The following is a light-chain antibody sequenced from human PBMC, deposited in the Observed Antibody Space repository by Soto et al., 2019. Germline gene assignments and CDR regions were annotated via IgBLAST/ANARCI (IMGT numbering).Light chain of an antibody. CDR1: QSVSSSY. J-gene: IGKJ1*01. CDR3: QQYGSSRT. CDR2: GAS. V-gene: IGKV3-20*01. Sequence: EIVLTQPPGTLSLSPGERATLSCRASQSVSSSYLAWYQQKPGQAPRLLIYGASSRATGIPDRFSGSGSGTDFTLTISRLEPEDFAVYYCQQYGSSRTFDQGTKVEIK.